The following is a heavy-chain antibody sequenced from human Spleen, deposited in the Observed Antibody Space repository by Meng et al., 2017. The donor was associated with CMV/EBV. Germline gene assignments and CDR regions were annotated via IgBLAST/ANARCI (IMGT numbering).Heavy chain of an antibody. CDR3: ARAGFEDTAMVTNCLY. CDR1: GGTFSSYT. V-gene: IGHV1-69*02. Sequence: SVKVSCKASGGTFSSYTISWVRQAPGQGLEWMGRIIPILGIANYAQKFQGRVTITADKSTSTAYMELSSLRSEDTAVYYCARAGFEDTAMVTNCLYWSQGTLVTVSS. J-gene: IGHJ4*02. D-gene: IGHD5-18*01. CDR2: IIPILGIA.